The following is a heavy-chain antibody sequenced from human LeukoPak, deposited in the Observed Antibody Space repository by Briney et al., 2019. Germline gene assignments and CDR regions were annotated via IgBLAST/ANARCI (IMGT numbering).Heavy chain of an antibody. J-gene: IGHJ6*03. CDR2: ISSSSSYI. D-gene: IGHD1-26*01. CDR3: ARDTAYSGSYYMDV. CDR1: GFTFSSYS. V-gene: IGHV3-21*06. Sequence: PGGSLRLSCAASGFTFSSYSMNWVRQAPGKGLEWVSSISSSSSYIYYADSVKCRFTISRDNAKNSLYLQMNSLRAEDTAVYYCARDTAYSGSYYMDVWGKGTTVTVSS.